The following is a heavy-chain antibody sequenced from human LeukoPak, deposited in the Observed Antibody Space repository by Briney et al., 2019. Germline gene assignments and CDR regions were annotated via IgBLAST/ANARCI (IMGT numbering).Heavy chain of an antibody. Sequence: SETLSLTCTVSGGSISSSSYYWGWIRQPPGKGLEWIGSIYYSGSTYYNPSLKSRVTISVDTSKNQFSLKLSSVTAADTAVYYYARRITMVRGVIIHYYYYYYMDVWGKGTTVTVSS. J-gene: IGHJ6*03. V-gene: IGHV4-39*01. CDR2: IYYSGST. D-gene: IGHD3-10*01. CDR1: GGSISSSSYY. CDR3: ARRITMVRGVIIHYYYYYYMDV.